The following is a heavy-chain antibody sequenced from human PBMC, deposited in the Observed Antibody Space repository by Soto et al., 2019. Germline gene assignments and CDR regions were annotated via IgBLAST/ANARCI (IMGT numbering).Heavy chain of an antibody. V-gene: IGHV4-4*02. CDR3: ARVSGSYYYGMDV. CDR1: GGSITSSNW. Sequence: QVQLQESGPGLEKPAGTLSLTCAVSGGSITSSNWWSWVRQTPGERLEWIGEIYHSGSTSYNPSLKSRFTISVDKSKNQFSLKLSSVTAADTAVYYCARVSGSYYYGMDVWGQGTTVTVSS. J-gene: IGHJ6*02. CDR2: IYHSGST. D-gene: IGHD1-26*01.